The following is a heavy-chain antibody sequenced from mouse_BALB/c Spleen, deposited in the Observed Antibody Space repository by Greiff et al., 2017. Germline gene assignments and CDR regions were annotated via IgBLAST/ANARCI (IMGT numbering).Heavy chain of an antibody. D-gene: IGHD2-14*01. J-gene: IGHJ3*01. CDR3: AWYDGFAH. V-gene: IGHV14-3*02. Sequence: VQLQQSGAELVKPGASVKLSCTASGFNIKDTYMHWVKQRPEQGLEWIGRIDPANGNTKYDPKFQGKATITADTSSNTAYLQLSSLTSEDTAVYYCAWYDGFAHWGQGTLVTVSA. CDR1: GFNIKDTY. CDR2: IDPANGNT.